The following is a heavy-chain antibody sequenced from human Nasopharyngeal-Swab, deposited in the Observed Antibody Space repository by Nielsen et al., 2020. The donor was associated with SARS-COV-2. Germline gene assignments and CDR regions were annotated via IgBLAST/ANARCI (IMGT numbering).Heavy chain of an antibody. CDR3: ARRWYHYYFMDV. CDR1: GYSFTSYW. J-gene: IGHJ6*03. CDR2: IDPTDSYT. V-gene: IGHV5-10-1*01. D-gene: IGHD6-13*01. Sequence: GGSLRLSCMGSGYSFTSYWISWVRQMPGKGLEWMGRIDPTDSYTNYSPSFQGHVTISADKSLSTAYLQWSNLKASDTAMYYCARRWYHYYFMDVWGKGTTVTVSS.